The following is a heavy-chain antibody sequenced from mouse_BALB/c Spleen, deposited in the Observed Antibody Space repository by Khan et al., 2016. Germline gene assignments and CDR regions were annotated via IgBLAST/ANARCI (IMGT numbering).Heavy chain of an antibody. J-gene: IGHJ3*01. V-gene: IGHV14-3*02. CDR1: GFNINDTY. D-gene: IGHD2-4*01. CDR3: ARSSYDDDVGFAY. Sequence: VQLQQSGAELVKPGASVKLSCTASGFNINDTYMHWVTQPPEQGLEWIGRIDPANGNTKYDPQFQGKATITADTSSNTAYLQPSSLTAEDTAVYYCARSSYDDDVGFAYWGQGTLVTVSA. CDR2: IDPANGNT.